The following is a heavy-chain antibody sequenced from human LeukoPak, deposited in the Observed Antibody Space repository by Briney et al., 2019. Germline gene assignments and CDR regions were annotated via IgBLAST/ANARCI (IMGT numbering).Heavy chain of an antibody. CDR2: IIPIFGRT. CDR3: ARGGCGSCYRPSDAFDI. V-gene: IGHV1-69*01. Sequence: GASVKVSCKASGGTFSSYPISWVRQAPGQGLEWMGGIIPIFGRTTYAQKFQGRVTITADESTSTAYMELSSLRSDDAAVYYCARGGCGSCYRPSDAFDIWGQGTMVTVSS. D-gene: IGHD2-15*01. CDR1: GGTFSSYP. J-gene: IGHJ3*02.